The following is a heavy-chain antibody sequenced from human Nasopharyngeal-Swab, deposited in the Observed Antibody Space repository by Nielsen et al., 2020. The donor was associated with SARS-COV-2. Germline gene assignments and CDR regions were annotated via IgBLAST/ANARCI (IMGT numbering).Heavy chain of an antibody. Sequence: GSLKISCAASGFTFSSYAMSWVRQAPGKGLEWVSAISGSGGSTYYADSVKGRFTISRDNSKNTLYLQMNSLRAEDTAVYYCAKRPYDYVWGSYRYIPWFDPWGQGTLVTVSS. CDR2: ISGSGGST. CDR3: AKRPYDYVWGSYRYIPWFDP. J-gene: IGHJ5*02. CDR1: GFTFSSYA. D-gene: IGHD3-16*02. V-gene: IGHV3-23*01.